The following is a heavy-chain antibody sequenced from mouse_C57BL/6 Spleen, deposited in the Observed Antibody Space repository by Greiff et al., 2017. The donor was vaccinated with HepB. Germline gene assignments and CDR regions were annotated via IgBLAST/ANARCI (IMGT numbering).Heavy chain of an antibody. Sequence: VQLQQSGAELMKPGASVKLSCKATGYTFTGYWIEWVKQRPGHGLEWIGEILPGSGSTNYNEKFKGKATFTADTSSNTAYMQLSSLTTEDSAIYYCARQAPYYGSSYWYFDVWGTGTTVTVSS. CDR2: ILPGSGST. J-gene: IGHJ1*03. V-gene: IGHV1-9*01. CDR1: GYTFTGYW. D-gene: IGHD1-1*01. CDR3: ARQAPYYGSSYWYFDV.